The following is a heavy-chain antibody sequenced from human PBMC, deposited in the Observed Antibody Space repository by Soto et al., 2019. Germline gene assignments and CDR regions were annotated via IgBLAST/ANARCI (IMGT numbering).Heavy chain of an antibody. D-gene: IGHD2-8*02. CDR2: INHSGSI. CDR3: ARDKITGLFDY. V-gene: IGHV4-34*01. Sequence: PSETPSLTCAVYGGSFSGYYWTWIRQPPGTGLEWIGEINHSGSINYNPSLKSRVTISVDTSKNQFSLKLTSVTAADTAVYYCARDKITGLFDYWGQGTLVTVSS. J-gene: IGHJ4*02. CDR1: GGSFSGYY.